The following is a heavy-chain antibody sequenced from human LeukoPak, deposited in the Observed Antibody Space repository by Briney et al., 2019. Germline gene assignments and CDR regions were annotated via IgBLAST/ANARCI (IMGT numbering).Heavy chain of an antibody. J-gene: IGHJ4*02. CDR1: GGSFSGYY. CDR3: ARGPGLLVPGYYFDY. Sequence: SETLSLTCAVYGGSFSGYYWSWIRQPPGKGLEWIGEINHSGSTNYNPSLKSRVTISVDTSKNQFSLKLSSVTAADTAVYYCARGPGLLVPGYYFDYWGQGTLVTVSS. V-gene: IGHV4-34*01. D-gene: IGHD6-6*01. CDR2: INHSGST.